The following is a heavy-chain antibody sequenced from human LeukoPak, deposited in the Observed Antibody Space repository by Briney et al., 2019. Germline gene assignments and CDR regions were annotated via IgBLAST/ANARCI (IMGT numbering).Heavy chain of an antibody. CDR1: GFTFSSYW. CDR2: INTDGSST. D-gene: IGHD3-3*01. Sequence: PGGSLRLSCAASGFTFSSYWMHWVRQAPGKGLVWVSRINTDGSSTSYADSVKGRFTISRDNAKNTLYLQMNSLRAEDTAVYYCARGDFWSNDAFDIWGQGTMVTVSS. V-gene: IGHV3-74*01. CDR3: ARGDFWSNDAFDI. J-gene: IGHJ3*02.